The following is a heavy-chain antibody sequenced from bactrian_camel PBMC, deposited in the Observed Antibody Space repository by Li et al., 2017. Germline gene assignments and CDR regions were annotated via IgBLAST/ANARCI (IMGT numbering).Heavy chain of an antibody. Sequence: HVQLVESGGGSVQPGGSLTLSCASPDYAYEFDCMGWFRQVPGKERERVASIYLNSHRAIYGSSVKGRFTISQDKAKHMLYLQMDSLRTEDTAMYYCASDPCSTFRGLGQDENDYWGQGTQVTVS. CDR2: IYLNSHRA. CDR3: ASDPCSTFRGLGQDENDY. CDR1: DYAYEFDC. J-gene: IGHJ4*01. V-gene: IGHV3S1*01. D-gene: IGHD1*01.